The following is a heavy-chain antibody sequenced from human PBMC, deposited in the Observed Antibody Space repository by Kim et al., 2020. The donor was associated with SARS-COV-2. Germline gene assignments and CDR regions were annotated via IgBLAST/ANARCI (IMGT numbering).Heavy chain of an antibody. CDR3: AKDIGYNRCGGFAY. D-gene: IGHD2-2*02. CDR2: ISWNSGSI. J-gene: IGHJ4*02. V-gene: IGHV3-9*01. Sequence: GGSLRLSCAASGFTVDDYAMHWVRQAPGKGLEWVSGISWNSGSIGYADSVKGRFTISRDNAKNSLYLQMNSLRAEDTALYYCAKDIGYNRCGGFAYWGQGTLLTFSS. CDR1: GFTVDDYA.